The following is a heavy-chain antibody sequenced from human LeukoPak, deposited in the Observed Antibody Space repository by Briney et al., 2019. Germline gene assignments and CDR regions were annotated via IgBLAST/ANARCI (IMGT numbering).Heavy chain of an antibody. CDR3: ARDLDDAYYDFWSGYSTRDAFDI. Sequence: PSETLSLTCTVSGYSISSRSYWGWIPPPPGKGLEWIGPIYLRGNTYYNPSLKRPVTISVDTSKNQFSLRLGSVTAADTAVYYWARDLDDAYYDFWSGYSTRDAFDIWGQGTMVTVSS. CDR2: IYLRGNT. J-gene: IGHJ3*02. CDR1: GYSISSRSY. V-gene: IGHV4-38-2*02. D-gene: IGHD3-3*01.